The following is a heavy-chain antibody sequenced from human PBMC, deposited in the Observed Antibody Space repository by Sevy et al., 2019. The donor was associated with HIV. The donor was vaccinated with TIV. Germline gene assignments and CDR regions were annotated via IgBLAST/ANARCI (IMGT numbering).Heavy chain of an antibody. Sequence: GGSLRLSCAASGFTFSSYGMHWVRQAPGKGLEWVAVIWYDGSNKYYADSVKGRFTISRDNSKNTLYLQTNSLRAEDTAVYYCARDPPKAYYYDSSGYYPSDNDYYYYGMDVWGQGTTVTVSS. J-gene: IGHJ6*02. CDR3: ARDPPKAYYYDSSGYYPSDNDYYYYGMDV. CDR1: GFTFSSYG. D-gene: IGHD3-22*01. CDR2: IWYDGSNK. V-gene: IGHV3-33*01.